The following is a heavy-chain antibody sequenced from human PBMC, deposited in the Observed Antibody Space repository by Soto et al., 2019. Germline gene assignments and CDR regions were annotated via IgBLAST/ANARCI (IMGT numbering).Heavy chain of an antibody. CDR3: ARTSTAYSYNAFDI. V-gene: IGHV5-51*01. CDR1: GYSFTNYC. Sequence: GESLKISCKGSGYSFTNYCIGWVRQMPGKGLEWMGIIYPGDSDTRYSPSFQGQVTISADKSISTAYLHWSSLKASDTAMYYCARTSTAYSYNAFDIWGQGTMVTVS. D-gene: IGHD5-18*01. CDR2: IYPGDSDT. J-gene: IGHJ3*02.